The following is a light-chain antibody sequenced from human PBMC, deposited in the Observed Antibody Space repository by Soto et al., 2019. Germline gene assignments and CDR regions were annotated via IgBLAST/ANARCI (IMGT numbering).Light chain of an antibody. CDR3: QQYNKWPPLP. J-gene: IGKJ4*01. Sequence: EIVMTQSPATLSVSPGERATLSCRASQSVRDNLAWYQKKPGQAPRLLIYDASSRAPGVPAGFSAGGSGTEFTLTISRLLSEDFAVYYCQQYNKWPPLPFGGGTKVEIK. CDR2: DAS. V-gene: IGKV3-15*01. CDR1: QSVRDN.